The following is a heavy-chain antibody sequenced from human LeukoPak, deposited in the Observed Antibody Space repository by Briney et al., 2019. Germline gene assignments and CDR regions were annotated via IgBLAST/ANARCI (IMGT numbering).Heavy chain of an antibody. CDR2: INYSETT. CDR3: ARGIFGMVINGFDI. D-gene: IGHD3-3*01. Sequence: LETLSLTCAVSGGSISSYYWSWIRQPPGKGLEWIGYINYSETTTYNPSLKRRVTISVDTSKNQFSLRLSPVTAADTAVYYCARGIFGMVINGFDIWGQGTMVTVSS. J-gene: IGHJ3*02. V-gene: IGHV4-59*01. CDR1: GGSISSYY.